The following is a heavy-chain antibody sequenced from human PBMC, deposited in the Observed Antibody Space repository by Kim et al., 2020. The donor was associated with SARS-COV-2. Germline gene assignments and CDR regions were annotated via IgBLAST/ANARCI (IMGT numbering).Heavy chain of an antibody. V-gene: IGHV3-23*01. J-gene: IGHJ3*01. CDR3: AKSITMIVVRDVFDV. CDR2: ISGSGGST. CDR1: GFTFSSYA. Sequence: GGSLRLSCAASGFTFSSYAMSWVRQAPGKGLEWVSAISGSGGSTYYADSVKGRFTISRDNAKNTLYLQMNSLRDEDTAVYYCAKSITMIVVRDVFDVWGHRAMITTSS. D-gene: IGHD3-22*01.